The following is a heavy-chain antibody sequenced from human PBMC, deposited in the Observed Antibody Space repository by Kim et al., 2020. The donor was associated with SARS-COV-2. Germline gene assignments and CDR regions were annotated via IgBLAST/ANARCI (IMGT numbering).Heavy chain of an antibody. CDR3: ARGRAGVVPSPILGIGPYYEYYDMDV. CDR2: INHSGST. CDR1: GGSFSGYY. V-gene: IGHV4-34*01. J-gene: IGHJ6*02. Sequence: SETLSLTCAVYGGSFSGYYWSWIRQPPGKGLEWIGEINHSGSTNYNPSLKSRVTMSVDTLKNWFSLRLSSVTAADTAVYYCARGRAGVVPSPILGIGPYYEYYDMDVWGRGTTVTVSS. D-gene: IGHD3-3*01.